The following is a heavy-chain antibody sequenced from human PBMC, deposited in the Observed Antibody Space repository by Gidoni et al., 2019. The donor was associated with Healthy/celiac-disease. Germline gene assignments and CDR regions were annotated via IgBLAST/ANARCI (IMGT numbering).Heavy chain of an antibody. J-gene: IGHJ4*02. V-gene: IGHV3-11*01. CDR3: ARGPWGPTTVTTCFDY. Sequence: QVQLLASGGVLVKPGGSLSLSCAASGFPFRAYYMSWIRQAPGKGLGWVSYIRSSGSTIYYADSVKGRFTISRDNAKNSLYLQMNSLRAEDTAVYYCARGPWGPTTVTTCFDYWGQGTLVTVSS. CDR1: GFPFRAYY. D-gene: IGHD4-17*01. CDR2: IRSSGSTI.